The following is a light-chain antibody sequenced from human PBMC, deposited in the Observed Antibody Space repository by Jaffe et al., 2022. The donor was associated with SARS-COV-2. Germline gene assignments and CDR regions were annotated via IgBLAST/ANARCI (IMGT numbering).Light chain of an antibody. CDR3: QQSNTWPYT. Sequence: EIAMTQSPRTLSVPPGAGAALSCRASQGIARNLAWYQQRPGQPPRLLIYHSSTRASGVPSRFTGSGSGTDFTLTISSLQSEDFAVYFCQQSNTWPYTFGQGTEVEMK. J-gene: IGKJ2*01. CDR2: HSS. CDR1: QGIARN. V-gene: IGKV3-15*01.